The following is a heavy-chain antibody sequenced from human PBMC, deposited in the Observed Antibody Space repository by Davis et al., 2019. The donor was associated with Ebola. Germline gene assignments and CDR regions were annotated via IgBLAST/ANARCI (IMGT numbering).Heavy chain of an antibody. CDR1: GFTFSNYA. V-gene: IGHV3-30*04. CDR2: ISYDGSNK. CDR3: ARVSSGWGGMAY. Sequence: GESLKISCAASGFTFSNYAMHWVRQAPGKGLEWVAVISYDGSNKYYADSVKGRFTISRDNSKNTLYLQMNSLRAEDTAVYYCARVSSGWGGMAYWGQGTLVTVSS. J-gene: IGHJ4*02. D-gene: IGHD6-19*01.